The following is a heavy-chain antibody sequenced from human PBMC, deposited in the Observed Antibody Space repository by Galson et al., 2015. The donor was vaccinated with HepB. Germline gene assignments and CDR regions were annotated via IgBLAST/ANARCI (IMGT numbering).Heavy chain of an antibody. CDR2: IIPIFGTA. CDR3: ARRVYSSSWYSGPYYFDY. CDR1: GGTFSSYA. Sequence: SVKVSCKASGGTFSSYAISWVRQAPGQGLEWMGGIIPIFGTANYAQKFQGRVTITADKSTSTAYMELSSLRSEDTAVYYCARRVYSSSWYSGPYYFDYWGQGTLVTVSS. J-gene: IGHJ4*02. V-gene: IGHV1-69*06. D-gene: IGHD6-13*01.